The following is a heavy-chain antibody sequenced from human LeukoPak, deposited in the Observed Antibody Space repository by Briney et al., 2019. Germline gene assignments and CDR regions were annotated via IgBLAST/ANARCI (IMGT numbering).Heavy chain of an antibody. V-gene: IGHV3-15*01. D-gene: IGHD3-3*01. CDR3: TTERIGMYYDFWSGYYTGYFDY. J-gene: IGHJ4*02. CDR2: IKRKTDGGTT. CDR1: GFTFRNAW. Sequence: GGSLRLSCAASGFTFRNAWMSWVRQAPGKGLEWVGRIKRKTDGGTTDYAAPVKGKFTISRDDSKNTLYLQMNSLKTEDTAVYYCTTERIGMYYDFWSGYYTGYFDYWGQGTLVTVSS.